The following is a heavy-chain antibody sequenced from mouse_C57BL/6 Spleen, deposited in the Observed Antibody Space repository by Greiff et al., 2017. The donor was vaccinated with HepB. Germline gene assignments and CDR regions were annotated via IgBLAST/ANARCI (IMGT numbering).Heavy chain of an antibody. V-gene: IGHV3-6*01. D-gene: IGHD1-1*01. CDR2: ISYDGSN. Sequence: ESGPGLVKPSQSLSLTCSVTGYSITSGYYWNWIRQFPGNKLEWMGYISYDGSNNYNPSLKNRISITRDTSKNQFFLKLNSVTTEDTATYYCARTTVVDDYFDYWGQGTTLTVSS. J-gene: IGHJ2*01. CDR3: ARTTVVDDYFDY. CDR1: GYSITSGYY.